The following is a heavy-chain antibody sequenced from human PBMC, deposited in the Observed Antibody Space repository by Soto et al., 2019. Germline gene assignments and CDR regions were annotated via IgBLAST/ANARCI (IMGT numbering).Heavy chain of an antibody. CDR3: ASVPTGKFGVWNY. V-gene: IGHV3-74*01. CDR2: INTGGTTT. Sequence: EVPLVESGGGLVQPGGSLRLSCAASTFTFSSYWMHWVRQAPGQGLVWVSRINTGGTTTTYADSVKGRFTTSRDNAANTLYLQMNSLRAEDTAVYYCASVPTGKFGVWNYWGQGTLVTVSS. CDR1: TFTFSSYW. D-gene: IGHD2-21*01. J-gene: IGHJ4*02.